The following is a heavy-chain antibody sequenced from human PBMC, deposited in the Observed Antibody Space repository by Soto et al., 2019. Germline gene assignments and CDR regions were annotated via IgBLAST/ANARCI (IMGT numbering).Heavy chain of an antibody. D-gene: IGHD3-3*01. CDR3: ARGRNYYDFWSGYTPVDH. Sequence: PSETLSLTCAVYGGSFSGYYWSWIRQPPGKGLEWIGEINDSGITNYNPSLKSRVTISVDTSKNQFSLKLSSVTAADTAVYYCARGRNYYDFWSGYTPVDHWGQGTLVTVSS. CDR2: INDSGIT. J-gene: IGHJ4*02. V-gene: IGHV4-34*01. CDR1: GGSFSGYY.